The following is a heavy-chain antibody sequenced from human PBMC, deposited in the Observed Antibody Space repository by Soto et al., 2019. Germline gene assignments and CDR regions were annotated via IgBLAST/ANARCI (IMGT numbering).Heavy chain of an antibody. J-gene: IGHJ6*02. CDR3: AGYCSSTSCYNHYYGMDV. Sequence: SVKVSCKASGGTFSSYAISWVRQAPGQGLEWMGGIIPIFGTANYAQKLQGRVTITADESTSTAYMELSSLRSEDTAVYYCAGYCSSTSCYNHYYGMDVWGQGTTVTVSS. CDR2: IIPIFGTA. V-gene: IGHV1-69*13. CDR1: GGTFSSYA. D-gene: IGHD2-2*02.